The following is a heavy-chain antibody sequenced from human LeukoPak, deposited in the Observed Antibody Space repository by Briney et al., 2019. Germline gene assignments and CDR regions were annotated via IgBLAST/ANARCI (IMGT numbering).Heavy chain of an antibody. J-gene: IGHJ4*02. D-gene: IGHD3-10*01. CDR2: IYYSGST. CDR1: GGSISSYY. CDR3: ASASMVRGVPFDY. Sequence: PSETLSLTCTVSGGSISSYYWSWIRQPPGKGLEWIGYIYYSGSTNYNPSLKSRVTISVDTSKNQFSLKLSSVTAADTAVYYCASASMVRGVPFDYWGQGALVTVSS. V-gene: IGHV4-59*08.